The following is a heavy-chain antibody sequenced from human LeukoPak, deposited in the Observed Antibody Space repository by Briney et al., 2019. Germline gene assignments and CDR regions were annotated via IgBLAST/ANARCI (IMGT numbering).Heavy chain of an antibody. J-gene: IGHJ5*02. Sequence: SETLSLTCTVSGGSISSSSYYWGWIRQPPGKGLEWIGSIYYSGSTYYNPSLKSRVTISVDTSKNQFSLKLSSVTAADTAVYYCARRGNIVVVPAATHNWFDPWGQGTLVTVSS. V-gene: IGHV4-39*01. D-gene: IGHD2-2*01. CDR2: IYYSGST. CDR3: ARRGNIVVVPAATHNWFDP. CDR1: GGSISSSSYY.